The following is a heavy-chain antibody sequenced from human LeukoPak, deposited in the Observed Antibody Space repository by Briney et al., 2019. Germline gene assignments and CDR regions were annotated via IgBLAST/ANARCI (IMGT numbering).Heavy chain of an antibody. CDR1: GGSIRSSSW. J-gene: IGHJ4*02. V-gene: IGHV4-4*02. Sequence: SETLSLTCTVSGGSIRSSSWWSWVRQPPGKGLECIGEINHSGSTYYNPSLKSRVTISVDTSRNQFSLKLSSVTAADTAVYYCARVRDGYNFDYWGQGTLVTVSS. D-gene: IGHD5-24*01. CDR3: ARVRDGYNFDY. CDR2: INHSGST.